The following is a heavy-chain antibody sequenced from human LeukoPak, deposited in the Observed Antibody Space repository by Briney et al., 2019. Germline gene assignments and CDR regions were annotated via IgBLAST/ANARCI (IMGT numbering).Heavy chain of an antibody. CDR2: TYYRSKRHY. CDR1: GDSVSSNSAA. V-gene: IGHV6-1*01. D-gene: IGHD5-18*01. Sequence: SQTLSLTCVISGDSVSSNSAAWNWIRQSPSRGLEWLGRTYYRSKRHYDYAVSVKSRITINPDTSKNQFSLHLDSVTPEDTAVYYCAGYSYGVRPSWGQGTLVSVSS. CDR3: AGYSYGVRPS. J-gene: IGHJ5*02.